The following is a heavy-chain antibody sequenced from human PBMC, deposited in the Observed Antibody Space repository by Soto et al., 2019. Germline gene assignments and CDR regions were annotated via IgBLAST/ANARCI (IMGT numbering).Heavy chain of an antibody. D-gene: IGHD6-19*01. Sequence: QVQLVQSEAEVKKPGSSVKVSCKVSGGTFSNYAIDWVRLAPGHGLEWMGGIVPIFGTTYYTQKFQGRATIIADDSTTTAYLEMSSLRSEVTAIYYCARVEAVAGLYNYHGLDVWGQGTAVTVSS. J-gene: IGHJ6*02. V-gene: IGHV1-69*12. CDR3: ARVEAVAGLYNYHGLDV. CDR2: IVPIFGTT. CDR1: GGTFSNYA.